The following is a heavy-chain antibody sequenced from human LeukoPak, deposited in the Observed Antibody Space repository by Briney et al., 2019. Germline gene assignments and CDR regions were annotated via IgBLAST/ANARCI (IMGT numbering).Heavy chain of an antibody. J-gene: IGHJ4*02. Sequence: ASVKVSCKASGYTFSTYGITWVRQAPGQGLEYMGWISAYTGDTNYAEEFQGRVTLPRNTSTTSAYTILRSLRSGHSAVYYCAAGMTYCGGGSCYMDLDYWGQGTLVTVSS. CDR3: AAGMTYCGGGSCYMDLDY. CDR1: GYTFSTYG. V-gene: IGHV1-18*01. CDR2: ISAYTGDT. D-gene: IGHD2-15*01.